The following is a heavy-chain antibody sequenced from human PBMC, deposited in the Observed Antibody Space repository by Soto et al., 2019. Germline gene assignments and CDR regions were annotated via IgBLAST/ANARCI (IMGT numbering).Heavy chain of an antibody. CDR2: INACNGNT. D-gene: IGHD3-10*01. Sequence: QVQLVQSGAEVKKPGASVKVSSKASGYTFTSYAMHWVRQAPGQRLEWMGWINACNGNTKYSQKFQGRVTITSDRSASTSYMELSSLRSEDTAVYYCLRSGSYYGMDVWGQGTTVTVSS. V-gene: IGHV1-3*01. CDR1: GYTFTSYA. CDR3: LRSGSYYGMDV. J-gene: IGHJ6*02.